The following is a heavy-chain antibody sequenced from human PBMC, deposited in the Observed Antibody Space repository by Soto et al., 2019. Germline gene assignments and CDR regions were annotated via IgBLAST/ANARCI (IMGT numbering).Heavy chain of an antibody. CDR3: ARAEVITEFDYYYYYGMDV. Sequence: EVQLVESGGGLVQPGGSLRLSCAASGFTFSSYWMSWVRQAPGKGLEWVANIKQDGSEKYYVDSVKGRFTISRDNAKNSLYLQMNSLRAEDTAVYYCARAEVITEFDYYYYYGMDVWGQGTTVTVSS. D-gene: IGHD3-22*01. CDR1: GFTFSSYW. J-gene: IGHJ6*02. V-gene: IGHV3-7*05. CDR2: IKQDGSEK.